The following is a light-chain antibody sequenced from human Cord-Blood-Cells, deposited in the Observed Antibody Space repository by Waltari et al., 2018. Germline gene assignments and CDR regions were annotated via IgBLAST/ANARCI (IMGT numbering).Light chain of an antibody. CDR1: QSFSSY. CDR2: DAS. CDR3: QQRSNWPPYT. J-gene: IGKJ2*01. V-gene: IGKV3-11*01. Sequence: EIVLTQSPATMSLSPGDRATLSCRASQSFSSYLAWYQQKPVQAPRLLIYDASNRATGIPARFSGSGSGTDFTLTISSLEPEDFAVYYCQQRSNWPPYTFGQGTKLEIK.